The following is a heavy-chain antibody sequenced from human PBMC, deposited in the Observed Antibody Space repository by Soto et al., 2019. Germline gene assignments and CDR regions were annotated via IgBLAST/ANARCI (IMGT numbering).Heavy chain of an antibody. V-gene: IGHV3-23*01. CDR1: GFTFSSYA. J-gene: IGHJ5*02. CDR3: AKGGFSNWFDP. Sequence: EVQLLESGGGLVQPGGSLRLSCAASGFTFSSYAMSWVRQAPGKGMEWFSAISGSGGSTYYADSVKGRFTISRDNSKNTLDLQMNSLRAEATAVYYCAKGGFSNWFDPWGQGTLVTVSS. CDR2: ISGSGGST. D-gene: IGHD3-16*02.